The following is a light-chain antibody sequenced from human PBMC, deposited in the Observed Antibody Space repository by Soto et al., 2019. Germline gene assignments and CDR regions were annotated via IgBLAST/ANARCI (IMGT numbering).Light chain of an antibody. CDR1: DGVTFKY. CDR2: NIR. CDR3: SAYVDSDAVI. Sequence: QSVLTQPASVSGSPGQSITISCDGVTFKYVSWYQQHPGKAPKLIIYNIRGRPSGVSSRFSGSQSGNTASLAISGLRAEDEADYFCSAYVDSDAVIFGRGTKVTVL. J-gene: IGLJ2*01. V-gene: IGLV2-14*01.